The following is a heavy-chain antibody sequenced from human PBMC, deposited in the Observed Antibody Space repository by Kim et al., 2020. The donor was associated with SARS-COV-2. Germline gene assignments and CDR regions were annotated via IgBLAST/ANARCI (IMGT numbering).Heavy chain of an antibody. D-gene: IGHD3-16*01. CDR2: IDGSDGTT. Sequence: GGSLRLSCTTSGFTFTGYAMSWVRQAPGKGLEWVSSIDGSDGTTYFVDSVKGRFTISRDNSKNTVYLQMRTLRAEDTAVYYCVKGGGGAIGDQWGEGT. J-gene: IGHJ4*02. CDR1: GFTFTGYA. CDR3: VKGGGGAIGDQ. V-gene: IGHV3-23*01.